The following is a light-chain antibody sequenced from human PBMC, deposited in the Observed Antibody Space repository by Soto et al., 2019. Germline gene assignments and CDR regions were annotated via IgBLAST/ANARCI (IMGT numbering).Light chain of an antibody. J-gene: IGLJ3*02. CDR2: EVS. V-gene: IGLV2-8*01. CDR3: SSYAGSNTWV. CDR1: SSDVGGYNY. Sequence: QSALTQPPSSSGSPGQSVTISCTGTSSDVGGYNYVSWYQQHPGKAPKLMIYEVSKRPSGVPDRFSGSKSGNTASLTGAGRQAEDEADYYCSSYAGSNTWVFGGGTKLTV.